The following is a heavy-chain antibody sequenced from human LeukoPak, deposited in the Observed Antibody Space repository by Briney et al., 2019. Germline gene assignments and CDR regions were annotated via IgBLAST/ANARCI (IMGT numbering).Heavy chain of an antibody. D-gene: IGHD3-22*01. Sequence: GGSLRLSCAATGFTVSSNYMSWVRQAPGKGLEWVSVIYSGGSTYYADSVKGRFTISRDNSKNTLYLQMNSLRAEDTAVYYCARGKWLLGLDYFDYWGQGTLVTVSS. J-gene: IGHJ4*02. CDR3: ARGKWLLGLDYFDY. V-gene: IGHV3-66*01. CDR1: GFTVSSNY. CDR2: IYSGGST.